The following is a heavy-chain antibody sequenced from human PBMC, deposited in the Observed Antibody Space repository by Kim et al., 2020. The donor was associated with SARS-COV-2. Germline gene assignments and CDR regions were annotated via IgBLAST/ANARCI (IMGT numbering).Heavy chain of an antibody. Sequence: ASVKVSCKASGYTFTSYAMNWVRQAPGQGLEWMGWINTNTGNPTYAQGFTGRFVFSLDTSVSTAYLQISSLKAEDTAVYYCARESFGGFPPDSRLFLWGQGPLVTVFS. V-gene: IGHV7-4-1*02. CDR1: GYTFTSYA. J-gene: IGHJ4*02. CDR3: ARESFGGFPPDSRLFL. CDR2: INTNTGNP. D-gene: IGHD3-22*01.